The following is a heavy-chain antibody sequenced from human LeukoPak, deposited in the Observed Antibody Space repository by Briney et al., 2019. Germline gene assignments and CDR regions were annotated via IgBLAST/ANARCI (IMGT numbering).Heavy chain of an antibody. CDR3: ARGIGTSYDSSRDAFDI. D-gene: IGHD3-22*01. CDR2: IYSPGTN. V-gene: IGHV4-61*02. CDR1: GGSISSSSYY. J-gene: IGHJ3*02. Sequence: SETLSLTCTVSGGSISSSSYYWGWIRQPAGTGLEWIGRIYSPGTNYNYNPSLKSRVTISIDTSKNQFSLKLTSVTAADTAVYYCARGIGTSYDSSRDAFDIWGQGTMVTVSS.